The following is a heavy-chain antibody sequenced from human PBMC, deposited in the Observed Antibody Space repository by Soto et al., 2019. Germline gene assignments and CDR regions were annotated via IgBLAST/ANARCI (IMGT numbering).Heavy chain of an antibody. CDR1: GFTFSSYG. CDR3: ARPFRRGIAVAGVDY. D-gene: IGHD6-19*01. Sequence: QVQLVESGGGVVQPGRSLRLSCAASGFTFSSYGMHWVRQAPGKGLEWVAVIWYDGSNKYYADSVKGRFTISRDNSKNTLYLQINSLRAEDTAVYYCARPFRRGIAVAGVDYWGQGTLVTVSS. J-gene: IGHJ4*02. CDR2: IWYDGSNK. V-gene: IGHV3-33*01.